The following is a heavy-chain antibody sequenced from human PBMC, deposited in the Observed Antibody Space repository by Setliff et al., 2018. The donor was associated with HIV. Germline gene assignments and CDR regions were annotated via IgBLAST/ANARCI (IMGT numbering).Heavy chain of an antibody. J-gene: IGHJ4*02. Sequence: ETLSLTCTVSGGSISSYYWSWIRQPAGKGLEWIGSIYSTDTTNHNPSLESRVTISVDKSKNQFSLKLSSVTAADTAVYYCARDRCSGCYRFDYWGQGTLVTVSS. CDR3: ARDRCSGCYRFDY. CDR2: IYSTDTT. D-gene: IGHD6-19*01. V-gene: IGHV4-4*09. CDR1: GGSISSYY.